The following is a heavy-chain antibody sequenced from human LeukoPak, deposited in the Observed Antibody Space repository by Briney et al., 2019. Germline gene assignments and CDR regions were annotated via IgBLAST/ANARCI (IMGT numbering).Heavy chain of an antibody. D-gene: IGHD1-26*01. CDR2: IYSGGST. CDR3: ARAAGATYFDY. J-gene: IGHJ4*02. Sequence: PGGSLRLSCAASGFTVSSNYMSWVRQAPGKGLEWVSVIYSGGSTYYADSVKGRFTISRDNSKNTLYLQMNSLRAEDTAVYYCARAAGATYFDYWGQGTLVTVSS. CDR1: GFTVSSNY. V-gene: IGHV3-66*01.